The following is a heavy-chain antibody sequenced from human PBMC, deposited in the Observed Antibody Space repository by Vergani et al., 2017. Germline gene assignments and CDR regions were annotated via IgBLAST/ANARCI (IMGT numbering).Heavy chain of an antibody. CDR2: ISSNVGGT. CDR1: GFTFRYFS. D-gene: IGHD7-27*01. V-gene: IGHV3-48*01. J-gene: IGHJ4*02. Sequence: DVQLVESGGGLVQPGGSLRLSCAASGFTFRYFSMIWVRQAPGKGLEWISYISSNVGGTDYADSVKGRFTISRDNAKNSLYLQMSSLTIEDTAVYYCARGSKMGIAYWGQGTQVTVSS. CDR3: ARGSKMGIAY.